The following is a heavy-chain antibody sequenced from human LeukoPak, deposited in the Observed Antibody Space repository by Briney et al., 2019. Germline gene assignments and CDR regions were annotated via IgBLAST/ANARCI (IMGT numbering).Heavy chain of an antibody. J-gene: IGHJ6*02. CDR2: ISGDGGST. D-gene: IGHD2-21*02. CDR3: AKDNWWYSCGGDCYPGGYGMDV. Sequence: PGGSLRLSCAASGFTFDDYAMHWVRQAPGKGLEWVSLISGDGGSTYYADSVKGRFTISRDNSKNSLYLQMNSLRTEDTALYYCAKDNWWYSCGGDCYPGGYGMDVWGQGTTVTVSS. CDR1: GFTFDDYA. V-gene: IGHV3-43*02.